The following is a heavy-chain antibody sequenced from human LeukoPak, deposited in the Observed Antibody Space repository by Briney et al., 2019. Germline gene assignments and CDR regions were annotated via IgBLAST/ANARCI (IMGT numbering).Heavy chain of an antibody. D-gene: IGHD3-9*01. CDR3: AKTGGQTYYDILTGYYPFDY. CDR1: GFTFSSYA. J-gene: IGHJ4*02. V-gene: IGHV3-30*18. Sequence: GGSLRLSCAASGFTFSSYAMSWVRQAPGKGLEWVAVISYDGSNKYYADSVKGRFTISRDNSKNTLYLQMNSLRAEDTAVYYCAKTGGQTYYDILTGYYPFDYWGQGTLVTVSS. CDR2: ISYDGSNK.